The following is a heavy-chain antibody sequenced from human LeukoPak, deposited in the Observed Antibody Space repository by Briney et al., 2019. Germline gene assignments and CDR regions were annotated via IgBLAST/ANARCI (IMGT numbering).Heavy chain of an antibody. CDR1: GFTFDIYA. Sequence: GGSLRLSCAASGFTFDIYAMHWVRQAPGKGLECVAVMSYDGSNKYYADSVKGRFTISRDNSRNTLHLQMSSLRVADTAVYYCARDQVELCSSGSCYVIDNWGPGTLVAVSS. D-gene: IGHD2-15*01. CDR3: ARDQVELCSSGSCYVIDN. CDR2: MSYDGSNK. J-gene: IGHJ4*02. V-gene: IGHV3-30*04.